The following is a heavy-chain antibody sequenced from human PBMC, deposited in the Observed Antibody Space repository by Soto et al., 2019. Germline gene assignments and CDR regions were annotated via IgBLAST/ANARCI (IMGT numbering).Heavy chain of an antibody. CDR2: MIPIFGTT. CDR1: GGSFTYT. CDR3: ARLHSHGTYGMDV. J-gene: IGHJ6*02. Sequence: GASVKVSCKASGGSFTYTLSWVRQAPGQGLEWMGGMIPIFGTTNYAQKFQGRITMTADESTKTAYMELSTLRSEDTAVYYCARLHSHGTYGMDVWGQGTTVTVSS. D-gene: IGHD5-18*01. V-gene: IGHV1-69*13.